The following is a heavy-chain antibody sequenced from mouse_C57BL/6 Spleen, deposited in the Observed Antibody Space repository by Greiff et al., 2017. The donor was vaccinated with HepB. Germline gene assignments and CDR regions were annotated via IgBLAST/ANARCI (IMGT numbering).Heavy chain of an antibody. CDR2: IDPETGGT. CDR3: TIRYLYYFDY. V-gene: IGHV1-15*01. D-gene: IGHD1-1*01. CDR1: GYTFTDYE. Sequence: VKLVESGAELVRPGASVTLSCKASGYTFTDYEMHWVKQTPVHGLEWIGAIDPETGGTAYNQKFKGKAILTADKSSSTAYMELRSLTSEDSAVYYCTIRYLYYFDYWGQGTTLTVSS. J-gene: IGHJ2*01.